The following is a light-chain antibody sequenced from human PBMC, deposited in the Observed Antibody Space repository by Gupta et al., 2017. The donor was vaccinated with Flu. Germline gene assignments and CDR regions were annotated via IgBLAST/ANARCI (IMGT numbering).Light chain of an antibody. CDR2: KDN. V-gene: IGLV3-25*03. CDR1: ALPKQF. Sequence: GQTARITCSGDALPKQFAYWYRQKPGQAPVLVMYKDNERPSGIPERFSGSGSGTTVTLTISGVQAEDEADYYCQSADSSGAVWVFGGGTTLTVV. CDR3: QSADSSGAVWV. J-gene: IGLJ3*02.